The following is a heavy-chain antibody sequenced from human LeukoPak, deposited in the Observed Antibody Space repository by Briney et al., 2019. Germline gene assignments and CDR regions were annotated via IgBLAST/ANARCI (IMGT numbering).Heavy chain of an antibody. CDR1: GFTFSTYW. Sequence: GGSLRLFCAVSGFTFSTYWMSWVRQAPGKGLEWVGNIKEDGSEKYYVDSMKGRFTISRDNAKNSLYLQMNSLRVEDTAVYYCARDSFETDIDYWGQGTLVTVSS. CDR3: ARDSFETDIDY. V-gene: IGHV3-7*01. J-gene: IGHJ4*02. CDR2: IKEDGSEK. D-gene: IGHD1-14*01.